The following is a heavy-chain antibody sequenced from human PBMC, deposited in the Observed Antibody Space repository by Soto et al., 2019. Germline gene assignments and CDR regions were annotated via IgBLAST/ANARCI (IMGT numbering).Heavy chain of an antibody. J-gene: IGHJ6*02. V-gene: IGHV4-4*07. Sequence: SETLSLTCTVSGGSISSYYWSWIRQPAGKGLEWIGRIYTSGSTNYNPSLKSRVTMSVDTSKNQFSLKLSSVTAADTAVYYCARERGSSYYYYYYGMDVWGQGTTVTVSS. D-gene: IGHD6-6*01. CDR3: ARERGSSYYYYYYGMDV. CDR2: IYTSGST. CDR1: GGSISSYY.